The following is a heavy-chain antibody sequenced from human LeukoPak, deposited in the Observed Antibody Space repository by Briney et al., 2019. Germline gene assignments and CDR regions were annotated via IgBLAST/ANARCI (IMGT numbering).Heavy chain of an antibody. Sequence: PGGSLRLSCAASGFSFSTYVMSWVHQAPGKGLEWVANIKQDGSEKYYVDSVKGRFTISRDNAKNSLYLQMNSLRAEDTAVYYCARLTMVRSPTFDYWGQGTLVTVSS. J-gene: IGHJ4*02. CDR3: ARLTMVRSPTFDY. V-gene: IGHV3-7*01. CDR2: IKQDGSEK. D-gene: IGHD3-10*01. CDR1: GFSFSTYV.